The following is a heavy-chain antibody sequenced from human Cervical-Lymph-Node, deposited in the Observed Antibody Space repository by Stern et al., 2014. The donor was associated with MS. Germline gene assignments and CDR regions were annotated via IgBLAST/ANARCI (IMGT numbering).Heavy chain of an antibody. CDR1: GGSVSSGGYF. Sequence: VQLVESGPGLVKPLQTQSLTCTVSGGSVSSGGYFWNWIRQHPGKGLEWIGHVYYSGSIAYNPSLKSRVTISVDTSKNQFSLRLRSVTAADTAVYYCARNPALWYFDLWGRGTLAAVSS. D-gene: IGHD3-3*02. V-gene: IGHV4-31*03. J-gene: IGHJ2*01. CDR3: ARNPALWYFDL. CDR2: VYYSGSI.